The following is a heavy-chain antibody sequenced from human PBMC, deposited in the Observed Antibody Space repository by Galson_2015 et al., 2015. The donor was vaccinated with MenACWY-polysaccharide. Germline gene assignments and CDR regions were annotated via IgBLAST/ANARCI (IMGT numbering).Heavy chain of an antibody. J-gene: IGHJ5*02. CDR1: GGSVSSAAYY. Sequence: ETLSLTCTVSGGSVSSAAYYWSWLRQPPGKGLEWIGYIYFSGRTNYNPSLKSRVTVSLDTSKNQFSLRLSPVTAADTAFYYCASEEIRGGSFGWFDPWGQGTLVTVSS. D-gene: IGHD3-10*01. CDR3: ASEEIRGGSFGWFDP. CDR2: IYFSGRT. V-gene: IGHV4-61*08.